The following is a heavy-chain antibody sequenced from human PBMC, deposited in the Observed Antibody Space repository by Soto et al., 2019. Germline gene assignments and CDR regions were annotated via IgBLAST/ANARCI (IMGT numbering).Heavy chain of an antibody. D-gene: IGHD6-13*01. CDR2: MYYSGST. Sequence: QVQLRESGPGLVKPSQTLSLTCTVSGGSINSGGYYWNWIRQHPGKGLEWIGYMYYSGSTYYNPSLMSRVIISADPSANHLSLKLRSVTAAVTAVYFCARGYRQSGSSSSWVFDYWGQGTLVNVSS. V-gene: IGHV4-31*03. J-gene: IGHJ4*02. CDR3: ARGYRQSGSSSSWVFDY. CDR1: GGSINSGGYY.